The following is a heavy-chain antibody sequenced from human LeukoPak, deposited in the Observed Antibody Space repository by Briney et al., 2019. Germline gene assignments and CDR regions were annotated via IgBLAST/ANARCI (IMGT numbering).Heavy chain of an antibody. CDR2: ISGSGGST. J-gene: IGHJ5*01. CDR1: GFTFSSYA. V-gene: IGHV3-23*01. Sequence: GGSLRLSCAASGFTFSSYAMSWVRQAPGKGLEWVSAISGSGGSTYYADSVKGRFTISRDNSKNTLYLQMNSLRAEDTAVYYCARAQGMTTVTSDSWGQGTLVTVSS. D-gene: IGHD4-17*01. CDR3: ARAQGMTTVTSDS.